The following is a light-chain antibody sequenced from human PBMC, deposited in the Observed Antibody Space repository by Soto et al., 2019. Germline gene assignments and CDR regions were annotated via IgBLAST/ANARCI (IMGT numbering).Light chain of an antibody. CDR2: RNN. Sequence: QAVVTQPPSASGTPGQRVTISCSGSSSNIGSNYVYWYQQLPGTAPKLLIYRNNQRPSGVPDRFSGSKSGTSASLAISGLRSDDEADYYCAAWDDSLSVVFGGGTKLTVL. CDR3: AAWDDSLSVV. J-gene: IGLJ2*01. CDR1: SSNIGSNY. V-gene: IGLV1-47*01.